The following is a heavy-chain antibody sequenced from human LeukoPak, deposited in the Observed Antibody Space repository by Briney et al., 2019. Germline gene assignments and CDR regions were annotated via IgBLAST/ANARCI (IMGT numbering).Heavy chain of an antibody. V-gene: IGHV7-4-1*02. CDR2: INTNTGNP. Sequence: ASVKVSCGASGYTFTSYAMNWVRQAPGQGLEWMGWINTNTGNPTYAQGFTGRFVFSLDTSVSTAYLQISSLKAEDTAVYYCARDLGYGSGSYYGGTKFDPWGQGTLVTVSS. D-gene: IGHD3-10*01. J-gene: IGHJ5*02. CDR1: GYTFTSYA. CDR3: ARDLGYGSGSYYGGTKFDP.